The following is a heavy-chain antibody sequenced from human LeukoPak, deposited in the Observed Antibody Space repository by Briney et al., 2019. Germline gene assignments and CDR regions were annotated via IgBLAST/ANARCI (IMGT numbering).Heavy chain of an antibody. CDR3: ARVKLGSGRDYCSGGSCTDHDAFDI. D-gene: IGHD2-15*01. CDR2: INAGNGNT. J-gene: IGHJ3*02. Sequence: ASVKVSCKASGYTFTSYAMHWVRQAPGQRLEWMGWINAGNGNTKYSQEFQGRVTITRDTSASTAYMELSSLRSEDMAVYYCARVKLGSGRDYCSGGSCTDHDAFDIWGQGTMVTVSS. V-gene: IGHV1-3*03. CDR1: GYTFTSYA.